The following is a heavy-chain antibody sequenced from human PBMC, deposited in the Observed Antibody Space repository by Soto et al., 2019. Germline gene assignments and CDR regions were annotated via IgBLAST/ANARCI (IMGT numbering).Heavy chain of an antibody. V-gene: IGHV3-15*01. Sequence: EVQLVESGGGLVKPGGSLRLSCAASGFTFSNAWMSWVRQAPGKGLEWVGRIKSKTDGGTTDYAAPVKGRFTISRDHSKSTLYLQMHSLNSKDTAVYYCTTDLEYEEYYDILTGFPLPFYWGQGTLVTVSS. CDR3: TTDLEYEEYYDILTGFPLPFY. D-gene: IGHD3-9*01. J-gene: IGHJ4*02. CDR2: IKSKTDGGTT. CDR1: GFTFSNAW.